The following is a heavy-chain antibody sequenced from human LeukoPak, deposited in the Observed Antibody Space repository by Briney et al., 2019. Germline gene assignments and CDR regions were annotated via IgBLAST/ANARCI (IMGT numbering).Heavy chain of an antibody. CDR1: GFTFSSYS. V-gene: IGHV3-21*01. CDR3: ARDDSGAFDI. J-gene: IGHJ3*02. CDR2: ISSSSSYI. Sequence: GGSLRLSCAASGFTFSSYSMNWVRQAPGKGLEWVSSISSSSSYIYYADSVKGRFTISRDNAKNSLYLQMNSLRAEDTAVHYCARDDSGAFDIWGQGTMVTVSS. D-gene: IGHD1-26*01.